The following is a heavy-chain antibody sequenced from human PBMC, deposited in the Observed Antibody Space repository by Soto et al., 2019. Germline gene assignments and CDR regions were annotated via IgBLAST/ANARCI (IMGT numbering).Heavy chain of an antibody. D-gene: IGHD3-9*01. CDR1: GYTFTRYY. Sequence: ASVKVSCKASGYTFTRYYMHWVRQAPGQGLEWMGIINPSGGSTSYAQKFQGRVTMTRDTSTSTVCMELSSLRSEDTAVYYCARDRTHRYFDWREAFDIWGQGTMVTVSS. CDR3: ARDRTHRYFDWREAFDI. J-gene: IGHJ3*02. V-gene: IGHV1-46*01. CDR2: INPSGGST.